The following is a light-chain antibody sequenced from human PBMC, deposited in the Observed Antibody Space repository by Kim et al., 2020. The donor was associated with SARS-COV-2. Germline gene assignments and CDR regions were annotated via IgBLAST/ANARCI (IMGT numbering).Light chain of an antibody. V-gene: IGKV3-11*01. Sequence: EVVLTQSPATLSLSPGERATLSCRASQSISRFLAWYQQKPGQAPKLLIYDASNRATGIPARFSGSGSGTDFTLTISGLEPEDSAVYYCQQRTNWPPWTFGQGTKVDIK. CDR2: DAS. CDR1: QSISRF. J-gene: IGKJ1*01. CDR3: QQRTNWPPWT.